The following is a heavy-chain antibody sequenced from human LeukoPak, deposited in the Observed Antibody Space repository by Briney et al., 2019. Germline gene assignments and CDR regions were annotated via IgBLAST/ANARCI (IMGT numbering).Heavy chain of an antibody. CDR1: GYTFTGYY. Sequence: ASVKVSCKASGYTFTGYYLHWVRQAPGQGLEWMGWIHPNSGGTNYAQKFQGRVTMTRDTSISTAYMELSSLRSDDTAVYFCARLASVPGWGQGTLVTVSS. CDR3: ARLASVPG. J-gene: IGHJ1*01. CDR2: IHPNSGGT. V-gene: IGHV1-2*02. D-gene: IGHD6-19*01.